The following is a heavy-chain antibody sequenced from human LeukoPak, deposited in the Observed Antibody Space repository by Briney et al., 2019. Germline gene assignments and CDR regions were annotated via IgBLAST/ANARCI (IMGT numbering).Heavy chain of an antibody. CDR2: ISYDGSNK. J-gene: IGHJ4*02. CDR1: GFTFSSYG. CDR3: AKEETPIRYFGWLPNPYYFDY. D-gene: IGHD3-9*01. Sequence: GRSLRLSCAASGFTFSSYGMHWVRQAPGKGLEWVAVISYDGSNKYYADSVKGRFTISRDNSKNTLYLQMNSLRAEDAAVYYCAKEETPIRYFGWLPNPYYFDYWGQGTLVTVSS. V-gene: IGHV3-30*18.